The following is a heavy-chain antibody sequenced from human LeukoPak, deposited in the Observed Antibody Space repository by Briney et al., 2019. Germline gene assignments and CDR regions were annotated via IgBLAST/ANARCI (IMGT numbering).Heavy chain of an antibody. Sequence: GGSLRLSCAASGFTFTSFAMSWVRQAPGKGLEWVSTISGTGGSTFYADSVKGRFTISRDNSKNTLYLQMNSLRAEDTAVYWCAKRRNYYDSDGFSVDHWGQGTLVTVSS. J-gene: IGHJ4*02. CDR1: GFTFTSFA. D-gene: IGHD3-22*01. CDR2: ISGTGGST. V-gene: IGHV3-23*01. CDR3: AKRRNYYDSDGFSVDH.